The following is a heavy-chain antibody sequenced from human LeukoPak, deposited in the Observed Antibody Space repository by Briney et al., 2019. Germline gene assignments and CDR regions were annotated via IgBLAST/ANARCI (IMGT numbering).Heavy chain of an antibody. CDR2: ISGSGGST. D-gene: IGHD3-22*01. CDR3: AKDGGYYYDSSDH. Sequence: GGSLRLSCAASGFTFSSHAMSWVRQAPGKGLEWVSAISGSGGSTYYADSVKGRFTISRDNSKNTLYLQMNSLRAEDTAVYYCAKDGGYYYDSSDHWGQGTLVTVSS. J-gene: IGHJ4*02. V-gene: IGHV3-23*01. CDR1: GFTFSSHA.